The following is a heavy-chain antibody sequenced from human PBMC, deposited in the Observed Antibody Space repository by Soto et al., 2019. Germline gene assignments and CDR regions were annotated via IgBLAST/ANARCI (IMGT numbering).Heavy chain of an antibody. J-gene: IGHJ4*02. CDR1: GFTFSSYG. CDR3: ATGNAPEGGYYFDY. D-gene: IGHD1-1*01. Sequence: QVQLVESGGGVVQPGRSLRLSCAASGFTFSSYGMHWVRQAPGKGLEWVAVIWYDGSNKYYADSVKGRFTISRDNSKNTLYLQMNSLRAEDTAVYYCATGNAPEGGYYFDYWGQGTLVTVSS. CDR2: IWYDGSNK. V-gene: IGHV3-33*01.